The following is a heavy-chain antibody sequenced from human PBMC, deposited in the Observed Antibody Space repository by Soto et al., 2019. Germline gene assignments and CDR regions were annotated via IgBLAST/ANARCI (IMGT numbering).Heavy chain of an antibody. CDR1: GGSVSSGSYY. V-gene: IGHV4-61*01. J-gene: IGHJ5*01. CDR3: ARDQLESTTGFDS. D-gene: IGHD1-1*01. Sequence: PSETLSLTCTVSGGSVSSGSYYWSWIRQPPGKGLEWIGYIYYSGSTNYNPSLKSRVTISVDTSKNQFSLKLSSVTAADTAVYYCARDQLESTTGFDSRGQGLQVTVSS. CDR2: IYYSGST.